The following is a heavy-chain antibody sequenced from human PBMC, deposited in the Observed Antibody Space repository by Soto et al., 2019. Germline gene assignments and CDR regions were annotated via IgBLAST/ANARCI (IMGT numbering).Heavy chain of an antibody. D-gene: IGHD4-17*01. Sequence: SETLSLTCTVSGGSISSSSYYWGWIRQPPGKGLEWIGSIYYSGSTYYNPSLKSRVTISVDTSKNQFSLKLSSVTAADTAVYYCARAEDFYGRLRGSYYFDYWGQGTLVTVSS. CDR2: IYYSGST. J-gene: IGHJ4*02. V-gene: IGHV4-39*01. CDR1: GGSISSSSYY. CDR3: ARAEDFYGRLRGSYYFDY.